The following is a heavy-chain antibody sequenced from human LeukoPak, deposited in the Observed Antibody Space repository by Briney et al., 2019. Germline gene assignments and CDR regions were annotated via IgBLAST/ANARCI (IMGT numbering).Heavy chain of an antibody. CDR2: INHSGST. Sequence: SETLSLTCAVYGGSFSGYYWSWIRQPPGKGLEWIGEINHSGSTNYNPSLKSRVTISVDTSKNQFSLKLSSVTAADTAVYYCAMRPIAARDYFDYWGQGTLVTVSS. V-gene: IGHV4-34*01. D-gene: IGHD6-6*01. CDR3: AMRPIAARDYFDY. J-gene: IGHJ4*02. CDR1: GGSFSGYY.